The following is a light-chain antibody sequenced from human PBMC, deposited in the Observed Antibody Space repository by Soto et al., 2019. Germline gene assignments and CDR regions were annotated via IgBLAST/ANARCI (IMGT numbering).Light chain of an antibody. CDR3: QVWDSSSDHPGV. CDR2: YDS. Sequence: SSELTQPPSVSVAPGATARITCGGTNIGSKSVHWYQQKPGQAPVLVIYYDSDRPSGIPERFSGSNAGNTATLTISRVEAGDEADYYCQVWDSSSDHPGVFGGGTKLTVL. J-gene: IGLJ2*01. CDR1: NIGSKS. V-gene: IGLV3-21*04.